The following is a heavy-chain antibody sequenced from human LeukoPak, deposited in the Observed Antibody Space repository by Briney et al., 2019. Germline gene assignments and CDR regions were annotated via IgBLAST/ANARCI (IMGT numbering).Heavy chain of an antibody. CDR3: XXXXXXXDDYGGFFDY. D-gene: IGHD4-23*01. CDR2: ISYDGSKK. CDR1: GFTFSRYA. J-gene: IGHJ4*02. Sequence: PGRSLRLSCVASGFTFSRYAMHWVRQAPGKGLEWVAVISYDGSKKDYADSVKGRFTISRDNSKNTLFLQMNSLRAEDTAVYYXXXXXXXXDDYGGFFDYWGQGTLVTVSS. V-gene: IGHV3-30*04.